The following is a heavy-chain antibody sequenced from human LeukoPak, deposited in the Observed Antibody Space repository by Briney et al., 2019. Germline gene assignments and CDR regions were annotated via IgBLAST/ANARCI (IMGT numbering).Heavy chain of an antibody. J-gene: IGHJ4*02. D-gene: IGHD3-3*01. CDR3: AKELYYDFWSTPSH. CDR1: GFTVSSNY. V-gene: IGHV3-66*01. CDR2: IYSGGTT. Sequence: GGSLRLSCTASGFTVSSNYMSWVRQAPGKGLEWVSVIYSGGTTYYADSVKGRFTISRDNSKNTLYLQMNSLRAEDTAVYYCAKELYYDFWSTPSHWGQGTLVTVSS.